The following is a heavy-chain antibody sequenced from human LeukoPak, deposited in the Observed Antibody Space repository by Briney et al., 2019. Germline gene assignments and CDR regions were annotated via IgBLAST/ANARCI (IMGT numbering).Heavy chain of an antibody. D-gene: IGHD2-15*01. V-gene: IGHV3-21*01. CDR3: ARERVVVVAATGGFDY. J-gene: IGHJ4*02. Sequence: PGGSLRLSCAASGFTFSSYSMNWVRQAPGKGLEWVSSISSSSSYIYCADSVKGRFTISRDNAKNSLYLQMNSLRAEDTAVYYCARERVVVVAATGGFDYWGQGTLVTVSS. CDR1: GFTFSSYS. CDR2: ISSSSSYI.